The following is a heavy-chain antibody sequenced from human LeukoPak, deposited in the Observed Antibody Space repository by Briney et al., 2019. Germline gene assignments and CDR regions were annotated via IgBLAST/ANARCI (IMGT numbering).Heavy chain of an antibody. CDR2: IYYSGST. J-gene: IGHJ6*03. Sequence: SETLSLTCTVSGGSISSSSYYWGWIRQPPGKGLEWIGSIYYSGSTYYNPSLKSRVTISVDTSKNQFSLKLSSVTAADTAVYYCARVYFHLRGGYYYYYYMDVWGKGTTVTVSS. V-gene: IGHV4-39*07. CDR1: GGSISSSSYY. CDR3: ARVYFHLRGGYYYYYYMDV. D-gene: IGHD3-10*01.